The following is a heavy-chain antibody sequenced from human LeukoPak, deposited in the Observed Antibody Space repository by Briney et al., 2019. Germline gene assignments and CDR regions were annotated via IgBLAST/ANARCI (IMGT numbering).Heavy chain of an antibody. V-gene: IGHV1-2*02. J-gene: IGHJ4*02. CDR3: ARRSSPWLLLPYY. CDR2: INPNSGGT. Sequence: ASVKVSCKASGFTFTGYYMHWVRQAPGQGLEWMGWINPNSGGTNYAQKFQGRVTMTRDTSISTAYMELSRLRSDDTAVYYCARRSSPWLLLPYYWGQGTLVTVSS. CDR1: GFTFTGYY. D-gene: IGHD3-22*01.